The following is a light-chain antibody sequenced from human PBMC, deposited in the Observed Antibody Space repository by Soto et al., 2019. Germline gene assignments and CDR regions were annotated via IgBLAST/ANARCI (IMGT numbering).Light chain of an antibody. CDR3: QQYISYPYT. CDR1: HTNNTW. Sequence: DIQMTQFPSTLSASVGDSVTITCRASHTNNTWWAWYQQKPGTAPKLLIYDASSWDGGVPSRFSASGSGTEFTLTISSLQPDDLATYYCQQYISYPYTFGQGTKVEIK. V-gene: IGKV1-5*01. CDR2: DAS. J-gene: IGKJ2*01.